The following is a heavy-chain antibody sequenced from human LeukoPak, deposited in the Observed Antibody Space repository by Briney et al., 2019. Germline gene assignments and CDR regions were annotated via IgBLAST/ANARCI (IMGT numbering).Heavy chain of an antibody. V-gene: IGHV3-49*04. CDR1: GFTFGDYA. Sequence: GGSLRLSCTASGFTFGDYALTWVRQAPGKGLEWVGLIRSKTYGATTEYAASVKGRFTISRDDSKSIAYLQMNSLKTEDTAVYYCAKDKIVVVTALNPIKYFDYWGQGTLVTVSS. CDR2: IRSKTYGATT. CDR3: AKDKIVVVTALNPIKYFDY. J-gene: IGHJ4*02. D-gene: IGHD2-21*02.